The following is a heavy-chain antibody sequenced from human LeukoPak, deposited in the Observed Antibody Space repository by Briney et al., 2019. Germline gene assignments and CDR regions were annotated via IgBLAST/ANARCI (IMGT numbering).Heavy chain of an antibody. V-gene: IGHV3-23*01. J-gene: IGHJ4*02. Sequence: GGSLRLSCAASGFTFSAYGMNWFRQAPGKGLEWVSSISADETGTYYTNSVKGRFTISRDNSKNTVSLQMNSLRGEDTAVYYCAKRLVCTTTHCYGFDFWGQGTLVTVSS. CDR2: ISADETGT. D-gene: IGHD2-2*01. CDR1: GFTFSAYG. CDR3: AKRLVCTTTHCYGFDF.